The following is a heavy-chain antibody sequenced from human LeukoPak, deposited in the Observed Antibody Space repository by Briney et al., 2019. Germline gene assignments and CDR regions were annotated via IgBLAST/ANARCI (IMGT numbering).Heavy chain of an antibody. V-gene: IGHV1-24*01. Sequence: ASVKVSCKVSGYTLTELSMHWVRQAPGKGLEWMGGFDPEDGETIYAQKFQGRVTMTEDTSTDTAYMELSSLRSEDTAVYYCATDLVVPATPRPSIGSYWGQGTLVTVSS. CDR3: ATDLVVPATPRPSIGSY. D-gene: IGHD2-2*01. CDR1: GYTLTELS. CDR2: FDPEDGET. J-gene: IGHJ4*02.